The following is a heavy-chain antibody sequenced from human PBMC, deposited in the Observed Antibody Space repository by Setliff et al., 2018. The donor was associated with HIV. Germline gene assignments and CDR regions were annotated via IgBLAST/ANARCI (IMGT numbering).Heavy chain of an antibody. V-gene: IGHV1-3*01. CDR2: INAGNGNT. D-gene: IGHD3-3*01. J-gene: IGHJ4*02. CDR3: ATRPRDDFWSGFDY. CDR1: GYTFTSYA. Sequence: ASVKVSCKASGYTFTSYAMHWVRQAPGQRLEWMGWINAGNGNTKYSQRFQGRVTMTEDTSIDTAYMRMSSLRSEDTAVYYCATRPRDDFWSGFDYWGRGTLVTVSS.